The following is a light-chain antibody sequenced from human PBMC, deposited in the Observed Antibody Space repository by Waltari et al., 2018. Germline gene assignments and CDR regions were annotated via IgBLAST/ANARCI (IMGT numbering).Light chain of an antibody. V-gene: IGLV2-23*02. CDR2: EIN. CDR3: ASYASSLTGVL. CDR1: SCDVGSYDI. J-gene: IGLJ2*01. Sequence: QAALTQPAPVSGSPGHAITLSCPGTSCDVGSYDIVSWYQHHPDKAPKLIIYEINKRPSGVSNRFSGSKSGHTASLTISGLLAEDEADYYCASYASSLTGVLFGGGTRLTVL.